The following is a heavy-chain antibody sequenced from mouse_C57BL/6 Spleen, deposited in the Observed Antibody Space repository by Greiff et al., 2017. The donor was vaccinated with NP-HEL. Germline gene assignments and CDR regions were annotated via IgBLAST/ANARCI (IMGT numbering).Heavy chain of an antibody. J-gene: IGHJ4*01. CDR2: INYDGSST. CDR3: ARGVLYPYAMDY. CDR1: GFTFSDYY. Sequence: EVHLVESEGGLVQPGSSMKLSCTASGFTFSDYYMAWVRQVPEKGLEWVANINYDGSSTYYLDSLKSRFIISRDNAKNILYLQMSSLKSEDTATYYCARGVLYPYAMDYWGQGTSVTVSS. D-gene: IGHD2-12*01. V-gene: IGHV5-16*01.